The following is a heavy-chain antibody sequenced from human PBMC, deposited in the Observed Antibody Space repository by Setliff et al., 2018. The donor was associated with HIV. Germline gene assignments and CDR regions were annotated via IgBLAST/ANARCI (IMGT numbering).Heavy chain of an antibody. D-gene: IGHD2-8*02. V-gene: IGHV1-3*01. CDR1: GYTFTTYS. CDR3: VRGALLAAFDFDH. J-gene: IGHJ4*01. Sequence: CKVSGYTFTTYSLHWVRQAPGQSLEWLGWIHAGKGDTKYSQDLQGRITISSDTSANTAYMELSNLRSDDTAVYFCVRGALLAAFDFDHWGHGTLVTVS. CDR2: IHAGKGDT.